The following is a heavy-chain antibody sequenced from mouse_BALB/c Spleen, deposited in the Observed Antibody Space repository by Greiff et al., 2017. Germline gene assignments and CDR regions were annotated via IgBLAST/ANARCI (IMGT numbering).Heavy chain of an antibody. Sequence: QVQLKQSGAELMKPGASVKISCKATGYTFSSYWTEWVKQRPGHGLEWIGEILPGSGSTNYNEKFKGKATFTADTSSNTAYMQLSSLTSEDSAVYYCARMAYYGRRYAMDYWGQGTSVTVSS. CDR2: ILPGSGST. CDR3: ARMAYYGRRYAMDY. D-gene: IGHD2-10*01. V-gene: IGHV1-9*01. J-gene: IGHJ4*01. CDR1: GYTFSSYW.